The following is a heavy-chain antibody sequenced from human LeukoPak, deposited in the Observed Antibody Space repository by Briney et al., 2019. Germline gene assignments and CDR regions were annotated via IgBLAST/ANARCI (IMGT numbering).Heavy chain of an antibody. CDR2: IRSKTYGENT. D-gene: IGHD2-15*01. CDR3: TRNQHPYCSNILCPSDC. Sequence: GGSLRLSCTAVGVTFRDYGMSWFRQAPGKGLEWVSFIRSKTYGENTEYAASVKGRFTISRDDSKSIAYLQMDSLETEDTAVYYCTRNQHPYCSNILCPSDCWGQGTLVTVSS. CDR1: GVTFRDYG. V-gene: IGHV3-49*03. J-gene: IGHJ4*02.